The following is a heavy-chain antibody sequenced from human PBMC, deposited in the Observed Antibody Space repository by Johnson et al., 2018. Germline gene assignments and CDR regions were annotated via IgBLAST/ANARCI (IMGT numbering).Heavy chain of an antibody. CDR3: ARLTAYDAFDI. CDR2: IYPGDSDT. D-gene: IGHD1-14*01. J-gene: IGHJ3*02. CDR1: GYSFNSYW. Sequence: EVQLVESGAEVKKPGESLKISCKGSGYSFNSYWIGWVRQMPGKGLEWMGIIYPGDSDTRYSPSFQGQVTMSADKSISTAYLQWRSLKAPDTAMYYCARLTAYDAFDIWGQGTMVTVSS. V-gene: IGHV5-51*03.